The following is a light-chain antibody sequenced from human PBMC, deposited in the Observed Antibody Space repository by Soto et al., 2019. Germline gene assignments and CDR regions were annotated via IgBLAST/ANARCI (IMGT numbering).Light chain of an antibody. CDR3: QQYGSSPRT. CDR2: GTS. V-gene: IGKV3-20*01. J-gene: IGKJ1*01. CDR1: QSVSSRH. Sequence: EIVLPQSPGTLSLSPGERATLSCRASQSVSSRHLAWYQQKPGQAPRLLIYGTSSRATGIPDRFSGSGSGTDFTLTISRLEPEDFAVYRCQQYGSSPRTFGQGTKVEIK.